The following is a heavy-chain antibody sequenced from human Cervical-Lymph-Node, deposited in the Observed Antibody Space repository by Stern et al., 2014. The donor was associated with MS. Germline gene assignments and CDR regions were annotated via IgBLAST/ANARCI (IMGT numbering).Heavy chain of an antibody. J-gene: IGHJ4*02. D-gene: IGHD4-17*01. CDR3: ARDEFGDYAKRSRFDY. V-gene: IGHV3-30*04. CDR2: ISYDGSNI. Sequence: VQLVESGGGVVQPGRSLRLSCAASGFTFRHYAMHWVRQAPGKGLEWVTVISYDGSNIYYGDSVKGRFSISRDNSKNTLYLQMNSLRREDTAVYYCARDEFGDYAKRSRFDYWGQGTPVTVSS. CDR1: GFTFRHYA.